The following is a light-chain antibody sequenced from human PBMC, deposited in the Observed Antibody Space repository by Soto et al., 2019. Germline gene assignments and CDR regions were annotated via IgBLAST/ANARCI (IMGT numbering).Light chain of an antibody. V-gene: IGLV2-14*01. CDR3: SSYTSSSTPDV. Sequence: QSALTQPASVSGSPGQSITISCTGTSSDVGAYNYVSWYQQHPGKAPQLMIYDVSNRPSGVSNRFSGSKSGNTASLTISGLQAEDEADYYCSSYTSSSTPDVFGTGTKLTVL. CDR2: DVS. CDR1: SSDVGAYNY. J-gene: IGLJ1*01.